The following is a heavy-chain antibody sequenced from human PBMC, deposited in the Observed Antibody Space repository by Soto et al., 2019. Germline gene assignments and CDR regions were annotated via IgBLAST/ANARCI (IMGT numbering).Heavy chain of an antibody. CDR2: INHSGST. CDR3: ARARPFGIAVAGTENFDY. D-gene: IGHD6-19*01. Sequence: LSLTCAVYGGSFSGYYWSWIRQPPGKGLEWIGEINHSGSTNYNPSLKSRVTISVDTSKNQFSLKLSSVTAADTAVYYCARARPFGIAVAGTENFDYWGQGTLVTVSS. CDR1: GGSFSGYY. V-gene: IGHV4-34*01. J-gene: IGHJ4*02.